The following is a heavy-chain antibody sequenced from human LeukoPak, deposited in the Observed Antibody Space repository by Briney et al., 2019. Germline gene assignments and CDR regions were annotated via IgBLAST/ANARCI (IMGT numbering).Heavy chain of an antibody. Sequence: SETLSLTCTVSGGSISSYYWSWIRQPPGKGLEWIGYIYYSGSTNYNPSLKSRVTISVDTSKNQFSLKLSSVTAADTAVYYCARRSSSGYYPPDYWGQGTQVTVSS. D-gene: IGHD3-22*01. CDR3: ARRSSSGYYPPDY. J-gene: IGHJ4*02. CDR2: IYYSGST. V-gene: IGHV4-59*01. CDR1: GGSISSYY.